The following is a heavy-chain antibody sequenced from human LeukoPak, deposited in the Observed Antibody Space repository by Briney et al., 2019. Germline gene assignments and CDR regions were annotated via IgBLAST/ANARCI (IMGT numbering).Heavy chain of an antibody. D-gene: IGHD3-10*01. Sequence: SETLSLTCAVYGGSFSGYYWSWIRQRPGKGLEWIGEINHSGSTNYNPSLKSRVTISVDTSKNQFSLKLSSVTAADTAVYYCARVGITMVRGVPRWFDPWGQGTLVTVSS. CDR3: ARVGITMVRGVPRWFDP. CDR2: INHSGST. J-gene: IGHJ5*02. V-gene: IGHV4-34*01. CDR1: GGSFSGYY.